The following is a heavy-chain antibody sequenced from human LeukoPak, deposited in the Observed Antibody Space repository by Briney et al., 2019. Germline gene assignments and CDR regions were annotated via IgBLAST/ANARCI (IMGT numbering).Heavy chain of an antibody. V-gene: IGHV3-11*01. D-gene: IGHD1-14*01. Sequence: PGGSLRLSCAVSGFTFSDTYMTWIRQAPGKGLESLSYISPSGTDISYADSVKGRFTISRDNAKNSLYLQMNSLRVEDTAVYYCTRDPRNLDYWGQGTLVTVSS. CDR1: GFTFSDTY. CDR3: TRDPRNLDY. CDR2: ISPSGTDI. J-gene: IGHJ4*02.